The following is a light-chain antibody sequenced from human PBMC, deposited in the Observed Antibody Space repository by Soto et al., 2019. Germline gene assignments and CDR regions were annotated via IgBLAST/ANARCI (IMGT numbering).Light chain of an antibody. V-gene: IGKV1-27*01. CDR2: AAS. Sequence: DIQMTQSQSSLSAAVGDRVTITCRASQGIDTYLAWYQQKPGKVPKLLIYAASTLQSGVPSRFSGSGSGTDFTLTISSLQPEDVATYYCQKYTRAPFTFGPGTKVDIK. CDR3: QKYTRAPFT. CDR1: QGIDTY. J-gene: IGKJ3*01.